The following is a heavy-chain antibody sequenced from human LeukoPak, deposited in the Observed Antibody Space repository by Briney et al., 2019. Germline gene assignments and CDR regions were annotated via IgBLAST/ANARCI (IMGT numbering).Heavy chain of an antibody. V-gene: IGHV4-59*01. CDR3: ARDPGGSADY. D-gene: IGHD2-15*01. CDR2: IYYSRST. J-gene: IGHJ4*02. CDR1: GDSIRSFY. Sequence: GSLRLSCTVSGDSIRSFYWSWIRQPPGKGLEWIGHIYYSRSTNYNPSLKSRVTISVDMSKNQFSLKMTSVNAADTAVYYCARDPGGSADYWGQGTLVTVSS.